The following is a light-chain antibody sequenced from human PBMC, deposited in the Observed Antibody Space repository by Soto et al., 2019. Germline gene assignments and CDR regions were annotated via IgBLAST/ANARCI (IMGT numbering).Light chain of an antibody. CDR2: GAS. J-gene: IGKJ1*01. V-gene: IGKV3-15*01. CDR1: QSVSSN. Sequence: EIVMTQSPATLSVSPGERATLSCRASQSVSSNLAWYQQKPGQAPRLLIYGASTRATGIQARFSGSGSGTDFTLTISSLQSEDFAVYYCKQYNNWPTFGQGTKVDIK. CDR3: KQYNNWPT.